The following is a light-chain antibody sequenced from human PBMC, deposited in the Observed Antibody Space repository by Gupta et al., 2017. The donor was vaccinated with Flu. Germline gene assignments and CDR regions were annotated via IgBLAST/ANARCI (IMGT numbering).Light chain of an antibody. V-gene: IGKV1-5*03. CDR2: KAS. CDR1: QSISSW. CDR3: QQYNSYSET. Sequence: DIHNTHAPSTPSASVGDRVTITCRASQSISSWLAWYQQKPGKAPKLLIYKASSLESGVPSRFSGSGSGTEFTLTISSLQPDDFATYYCQQYNSYSETFGQGTKVEIK. J-gene: IGKJ1*01.